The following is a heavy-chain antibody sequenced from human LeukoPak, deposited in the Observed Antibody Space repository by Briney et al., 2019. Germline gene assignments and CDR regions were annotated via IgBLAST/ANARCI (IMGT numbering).Heavy chain of an antibody. Sequence: SETLSLTCAVYGGSFSGYYWSWIRQPPGKGLEWIGEINHSGSTNYNPSLKSRVTISVDTSKNQFSLKLSSVTAADTAVYYCASQASPYYDILTGYYTHAFDIWGQGTMVTVSS. J-gene: IGHJ3*02. CDR3: ASQASPYYDILTGYYTHAFDI. CDR1: GGSFSGYY. V-gene: IGHV4-34*01. CDR2: INHSGST. D-gene: IGHD3-9*01.